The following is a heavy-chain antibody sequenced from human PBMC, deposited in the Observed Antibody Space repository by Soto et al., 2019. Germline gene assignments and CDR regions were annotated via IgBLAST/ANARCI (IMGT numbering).Heavy chain of an antibody. CDR3: ARVPHFSGVVIIGPFGS. CDR1: GYTFTSYG. Sequence: VKVSCKASGYTFTSYGISWVRQAPGQGLEWMGWISAYNGNTNYAQKLQGRVTMTTDTSTSTAYMELRSLRSDDTAVYYCARVPHFSGVVIIGPFGSRGQGALVTVSS. CDR2: ISAYNGNT. J-gene: IGHJ4*02. D-gene: IGHD3-3*01. V-gene: IGHV1-18*01.